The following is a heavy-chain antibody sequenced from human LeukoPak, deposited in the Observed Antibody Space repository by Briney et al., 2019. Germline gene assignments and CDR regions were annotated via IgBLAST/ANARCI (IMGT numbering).Heavy chain of an antibody. CDR2: IKQDGSEK. J-gene: IGHJ4*02. D-gene: IGHD1-14*01. Sequence: GGSLRLSCAVSGFTFNSYSMNWVRQAPGKGLEWVANIKQDGSEKYYVDSVKGRFTISRDNAKNSLYLQMNSLRAEDTAVYYCARVTGKYYFDYWGQGTLVTVSS. CDR1: GFTFNSYS. V-gene: IGHV3-7*01. CDR3: ARVTGKYYFDY.